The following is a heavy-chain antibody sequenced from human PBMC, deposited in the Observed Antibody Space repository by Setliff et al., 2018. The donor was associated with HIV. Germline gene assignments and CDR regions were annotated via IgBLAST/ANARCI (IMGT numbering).Heavy chain of an antibody. D-gene: IGHD3-9*01. CDR3: AREIQASLDPPYGYNYFDP. J-gene: IGHJ5*02. CDR2: INHSGST. V-gene: IGHV4-34*01. CDR1: GGSFSGYY. Sequence: PSETLSLTCAVYGGSFSGYYWSWIRQPPGKGLEWIGEINHSGSTNYNPSLKSRVTISVDTSKNQFSLKLRTVTPADTTVYYCAREIQASLDPPYGYNYFDPWGQGILVTVSS.